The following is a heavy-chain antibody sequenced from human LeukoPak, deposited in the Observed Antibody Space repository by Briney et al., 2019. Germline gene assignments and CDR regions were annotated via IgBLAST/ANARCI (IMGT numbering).Heavy chain of an antibody. J-gene: IGHJ4*02. CDR3: ARGYSYDSSGYPKLTDS. D-gene: IGHD3-22*01. CDR2: MNPNSGNT. V-gene: IGHV1-8*01. CDR1: GYTFTSYD. Sequence: ASGKVSCKASGYTFTSYDINWVRQATGQGFEWMGWMNPNSGNTGDAQQFQVRLTMPRNTSISPTYMQLTSLRSADTSVYHCARGYSYDSSGYPKLTDSWGQGTPVNVSS.